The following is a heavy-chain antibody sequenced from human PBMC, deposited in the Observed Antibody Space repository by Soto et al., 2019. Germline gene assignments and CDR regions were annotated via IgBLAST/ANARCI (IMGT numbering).Heavy chain of an antibody. J-gene: IGHJ5*02. CDR1: GYTFTSYG. V-gene: IGHV1-18*01. D-gene: IGHD2-15*01. CDR2: ISAYNGNT. Sequence: ASVKVSCKASGYTFTSYGISWVRQAPGQGLEWMGWISAYNGNTNYAQKLQGRVTMTTDTSTSTAYMELRSLRSDDTAVYYCARVSACIGGSCYGHSVDPWGQGTLVTVSS. CDR3: ARVSACIGGSCYGHSVDP.